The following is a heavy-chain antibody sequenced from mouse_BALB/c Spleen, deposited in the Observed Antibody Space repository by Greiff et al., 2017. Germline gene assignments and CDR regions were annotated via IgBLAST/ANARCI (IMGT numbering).Heavy chain of an antibody. J-gene: IGHJ4*01. V-gene: IGHV1-54*01. Sequence: VQLQQSGAELVRPGTSVKVSCKASGYAFTNYLIEWVKQRPGQGLEWIGVINPGSGGTNYNEKFKGKATLTADKSSSTAYMQLSSLTSDDSAVYFCARSARATLMDYWGQGTSVTVSS. CDR2: INPGSGGT. CDR1: GYAFTNYL. CDR3: ARSARATLMDY. D-gene: IGHD3-1*01.